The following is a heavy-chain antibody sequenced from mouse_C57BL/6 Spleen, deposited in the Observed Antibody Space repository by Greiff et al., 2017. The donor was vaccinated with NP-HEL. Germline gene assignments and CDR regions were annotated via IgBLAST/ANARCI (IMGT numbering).Heavy chain of an antibody. CDR2: ILPGSGIT. V-gene: IGHV1-9*01. J-gene: IGHJ1*03. CDR1: GYTFTGYW. Sequence: VQLQQSGAELMKPGASVKLSCKATGYTFTGYWIEWVKQRPGHGLEWIGEILPGSGITNYNEKFKGKATFTADTSSITAYMQLSSLTTEESAIYYCARGATDWYFDVWGTGTTVTVSS. CDR3: ARGATDWYFDV. D-gene: IGHD3-1*01.